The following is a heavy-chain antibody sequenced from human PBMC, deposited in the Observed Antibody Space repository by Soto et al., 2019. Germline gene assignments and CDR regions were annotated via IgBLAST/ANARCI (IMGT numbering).Heavy chain of an antibody. CDR1: GGTFSSYA. D-gene: IGHD3-10*01. Sequence: SVKVSCKASGGTFSSYAISWVRQAPGQGLEWMGGIIPIFGTANYAQKFQGRVTITADESTSTAYMEMRSLRSDDTAVYYCARDLDGSGSYYTDYWGPGTLVTVSS. V-gene: IGHV1-69*13. J-gene: IGHJ4*02. CDR2: IIPIFGTA. CDR3: ARDLDGSGSYYTDY.